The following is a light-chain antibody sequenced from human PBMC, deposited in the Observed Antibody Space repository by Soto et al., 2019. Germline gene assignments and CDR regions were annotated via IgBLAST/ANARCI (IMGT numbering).Light chain of an antibody. CDR2: EVN. CDR1: NSDVGGYNY. J-gene: IGLJ1*01. Sequence: QSVLTQPASVSGSPGQSITISCTGTNSDVGGYNYVSWYQQHPGKAPKLMMYEVNNRPSAVSNRFSGSRSGNTASLTISGLQAEDEADYYCSSYTSSTTSVFGTGPKATVL. V-gene: IGLV2-14*01. CDR3: SSYTSSTTSV.